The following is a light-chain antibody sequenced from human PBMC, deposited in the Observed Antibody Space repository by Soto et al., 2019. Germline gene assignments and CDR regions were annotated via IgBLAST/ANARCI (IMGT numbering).Light chain of an antibody. CDR1: QSITTW. CDR3: KHYGN. J-gene: IGKJ3*01. Sequence: DIQMTQSPSTLSASVGDRVTITCRASQSITTWLAWYQQKPGKAPKLLIYGASSRATGIPDRFSASGSGTDFTLTVSRLEHEDFAVYFCKHYGNFGPGTKVDIX. CDR2: GAS. V-gene: IGKV1-5*01.